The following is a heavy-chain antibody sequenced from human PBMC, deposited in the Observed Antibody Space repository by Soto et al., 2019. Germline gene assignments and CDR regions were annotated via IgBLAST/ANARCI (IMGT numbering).Heavy chain of an antibody. V-gene: IGHV1-3*01. J-gene: IGHJ4*02. D-gene: IGHD1-26*01. CDR2: INAGNGNT. Sequence: ASVKVSCRASGYTFTSYAMHWVRQAPGQRLEWMGWINAGNGNTKYSQNFQGRVTITRDTSASTAYMELSSLRSEDTAVYYCARDRGATAFDYWGQGTLVTVSS. CDR1: GYTFTSYA. CDR3: ARDRGATAFDY.